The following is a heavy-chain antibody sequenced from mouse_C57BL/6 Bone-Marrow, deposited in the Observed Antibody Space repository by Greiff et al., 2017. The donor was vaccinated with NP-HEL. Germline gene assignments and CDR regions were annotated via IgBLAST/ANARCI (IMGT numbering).Heavy chain of an antibody. J-gene: IGHJ4*01. CDR2: IDPETGGT. CDR1: GYTFTDYE. Sequence: QVQLQQSGAELVRPGASVTLSCKASGYTFTDYEMHWVKQTPVHGLEWIGAIDPETGGTAYNQKFKGKAILTADKSSSTAYMELRILTSEDSAVYYCTRGYDRAYYAMDYWGQGTSVTVSS. D-gene: IGHD2-2*01. CDR3: TRGYDRAYYAMDY. V-gene: IGHV1-15*01.